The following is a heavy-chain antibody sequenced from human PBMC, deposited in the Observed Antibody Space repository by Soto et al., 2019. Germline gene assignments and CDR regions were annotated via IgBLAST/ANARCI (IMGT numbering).Heavy chain of an antibody. J-gene: IGHJ6*03. CDR2: INHSGST. CDR1: GGSFSGYY. D-gene: IGHD2-15*01. Sequence: SETLSLTCAVYGGSFSGYYWSWIRQPPGKGLEWIGEINHSGSTNYNPSLKSRVTISVDTSKNQFSLKLSSVTAADTAVYYCARKGGYCSGGSCYQVNYYYMDVWGKGTTVT. CDR3: ARKGGYCSGGSCYQVNYYYMDV. V-gene: IGHV4-34*01.